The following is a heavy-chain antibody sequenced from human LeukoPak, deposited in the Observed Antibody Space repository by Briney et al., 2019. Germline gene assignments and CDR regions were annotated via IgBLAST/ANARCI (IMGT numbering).Heavy chain of an antibody. CDR1: GFRFTTYG. D-gene: IGHD5-24*01. CDR3: AKKRRRDGYKFVDY. V-gene: IGHV3-30*02. CDR2: IRYDGSNK. Sequence: PGGSLRLSCAASGFRFTTYGMHWVRQAPGKGLEWVAFIRYDGSNKYYADSVKGRFTISRDNSKNTLYLQMDSLRGEHTAVYYCAKKRRRDGYKFVDYWGQGTLVTVSS. J-gene: IGHJ4*02.